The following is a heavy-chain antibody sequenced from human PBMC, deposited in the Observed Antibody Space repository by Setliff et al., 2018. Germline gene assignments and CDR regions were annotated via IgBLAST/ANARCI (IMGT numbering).Heavy chain of an antibody. CDR3: ARMSGFQYIDV. Sequence: SETLSLTCTVSGGSINSGSYFWAWLRQPAGKGLEWIGHINRRGTTNFTPSLKSRVTISLDTSKNQFSLSLTSVTAEDTAVYYCARMSGFQYIDVWDKGTTVTVSS. V-gene: IGHV4-61*09. D-gene: IGHD3-3*01. CDR1: GGSINSGSYF. J-gene: IGHJ6*03. CDR2: INRRGTT.